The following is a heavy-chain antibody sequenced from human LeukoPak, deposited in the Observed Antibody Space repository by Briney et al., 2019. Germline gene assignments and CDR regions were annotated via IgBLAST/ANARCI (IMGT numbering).Heavy chain of an antibody. V-gene: IGHV4-59*11. J-gene: IGHJ4*02. CDR2: IYHNGKT. D-gene: IGHD3-10*01. CDR3: ARGSGSWDHFDS. Sequence: SETLSLTCIVSGGSISSHYWSWIRQSPGKGLEWIGYIYHNGKTNYNPSLESRITISLDKSKNQFFLRLRSVTAADSAVYFCARGSGSWDHFDSWGQGSLVTVSS. CDR1: GGSISSHY.